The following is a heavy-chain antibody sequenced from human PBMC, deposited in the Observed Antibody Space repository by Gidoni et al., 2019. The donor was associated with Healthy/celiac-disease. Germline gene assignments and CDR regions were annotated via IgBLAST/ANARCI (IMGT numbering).Heavy chain of an antibody. V-gene: IGHV3-53*02. J-gene: IGHJ3*02. Sequence: EGQLVETGGGWSQPGGSLRLHCAASGFPVSSTYMSWVRQAPGKGLELFSVFYSGGSTYYADSVKGRFTISRDNSKNTLYLQMNSLRAEDTAVYYWARDSTYYYDSSGPNAFDIWGQGTMVTVSS. CDR3: ARDSTYYYDSSGPNAFDI. CDR2: FYSGGST. D-gene: IGHD3-22*01. CDR1: GFPVSSTY.